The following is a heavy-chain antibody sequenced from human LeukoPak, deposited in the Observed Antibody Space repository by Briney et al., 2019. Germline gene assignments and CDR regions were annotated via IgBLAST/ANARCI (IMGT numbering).Heavy chain of an antibody. V-gene: IGHV1-69*13. CDR2: IIPIFGTA. CDR1: GGTFSSYP. CDR3: ARAPAYSSSWYGMDV. Sequence: SVKVSCKASGGTFSSYPISWVRQAPGQGLEWMGGIIPIFGTANYAQKFQGRVTITADESTSTAYMELSSLRSEDTAVYYCARAPAYSSSWYGMDVWGQGTTVTVSS. J-gene: IGHJ6*02. D-gene: IGHD6-13*01.